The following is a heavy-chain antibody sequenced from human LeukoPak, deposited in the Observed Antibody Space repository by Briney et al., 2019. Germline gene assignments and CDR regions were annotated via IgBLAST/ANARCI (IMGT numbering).Heavy chain of an antibody. CDR2: IIPIFGTA. Sequence: GASVKVSCKASGGTFSSYAISWVRQAPGQGLEWMGGIIPIFGTANFAQKFQGRVTVATDESTSTAYMELSSLRSEDTAVYYCARSRSSSWYGSHQNDAYYFDYWGQGTLVTVSS. J-gene: IGHJ4*02. CDR3: ARSRSSSWYGSHQNDAYYFDY. CDR1: GGTFSSYA. V-gene: IGHV1-69*05. D-gene: IGHD6-13*01.